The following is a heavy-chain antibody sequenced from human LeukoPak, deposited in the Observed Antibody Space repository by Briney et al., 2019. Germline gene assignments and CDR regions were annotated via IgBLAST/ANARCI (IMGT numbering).Heavy chain of an antibody. CDR1: GDSVRSDAYY. V-gene: IGHV4-61*08. D-gene: IGHD3-22*01. CDR3: VRETTTEYYDSSGYYRQTEVFDA. Sequence: SETLSLSCSVSGDSVRSDAYYWGWIRQPPGTGLEWIGFVYYSGRTNYNASLKSRVTMSVDTSKNQFSLMLRSVTVADTAVYYCVRETTTEYYDSSGYYRQTEVFDAWGQGTMVTVSS. CDR2: VYYSGRT. J-gene: IGHJ3*01.